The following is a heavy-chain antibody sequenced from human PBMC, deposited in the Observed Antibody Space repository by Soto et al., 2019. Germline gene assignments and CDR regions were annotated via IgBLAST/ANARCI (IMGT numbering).Heavy chain of an antibody. V-gene: IGHV1-46*01. Sequence: QVQLLQSGPEVKKPGASVKVSCKTSGYTFTTFYVHWVRQAPGQGLEWMGRIHPGGGQTIYSQKFQDRVAVSRDTSTNTVYMELSNLRSDDTAIYYCARDGHKIDFDYWGQGTLVTVSS. CDR3: ARDGHKIDFDY. CDR2: IHPGGGQT. CDR1: GYTFTTFY. J-gene: IGHJ4*02.